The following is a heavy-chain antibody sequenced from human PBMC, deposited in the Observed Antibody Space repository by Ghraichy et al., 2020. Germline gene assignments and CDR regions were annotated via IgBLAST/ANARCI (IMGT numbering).Heavy chain of an antibody. J-gene: IGHJ1*01. CDR1: GFTFSDYY. Sequence: GGSLRLSCAASGFTFSDYYMSWIRQAPGKGLEWVSYISSSSSYTNYADSVKGRFTISRDTAKNSLYLQMNSLRAEDTAVYYCARDAVFHCSGGSCYSRDLEYFQHWGQGTLVTVSS. D-gene: IGHD2-15*01. V-gene: IGHV3-11*06. CDR3: ARDAVFHCSGGSCYSRDLEYFQH. CDR2: ISSSSSYT.